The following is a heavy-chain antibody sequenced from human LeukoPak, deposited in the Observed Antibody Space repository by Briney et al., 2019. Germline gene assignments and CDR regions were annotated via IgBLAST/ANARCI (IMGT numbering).Heavy chain of an antibody. Sequence: PSETLSLTCTVSGGSISSGGYYWSWIRQPPGKGLEWIGYIYHSGSTYYNPSLKSRVTISVDRSKNQFSLKLSSVTAADTAVYYCARGILHPPNFDYWGQGTLVTVSS. CDR2: IYHSGST. V-gene: IGHV4-30-2*01. J-gene: IGHJ4*02. CDR3: ARGILHPPNFDY. D-gene: IGHD2/OR15-2a*01. CDR1: GGSISSGGYY.